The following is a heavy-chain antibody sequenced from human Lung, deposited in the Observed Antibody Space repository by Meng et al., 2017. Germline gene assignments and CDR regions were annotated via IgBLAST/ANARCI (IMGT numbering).Heavy chain of an antibody. Sequence: VPLSQWGAGLLKPSETLSVTCLVSGGSFSDYYWSWIRQPPGKGLEWIGEINHSGSTNYNPSLESRATISVDTSQNNLSLKLSSVTAADSAVYYCARGPTTMAHDFDYWGQGTLVTVSS. CDR2: INHSGST. CDR3: ARGPTTMAHDFDY. J-gene: IGHJ4*02. CDR1: GGSFSDYY. D-gene: IGHD4-11*01. V-gene: IGHV4-34*01.